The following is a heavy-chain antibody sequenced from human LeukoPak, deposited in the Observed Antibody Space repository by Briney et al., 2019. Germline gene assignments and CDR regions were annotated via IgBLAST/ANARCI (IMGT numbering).Heavy chain of an antibody. V-gene: IGHV3-48*01. CDR3: ARDRGWYAFDI. Sequence: GGSLRLSCAASGFTFSSYSMNWVRQAPGKGLEWVSYISSSSSTIYYADSVKGRFTISRDNAKNSLYLQMNSLRAEDTAVYYCARDRGWYAFDIWGRGTMVTVSS. D-gene: IGHD3-10*01. CDR2: ISSSSSTI. CDR1: GFTFSSYS. J-gene: IGHJ3*02.